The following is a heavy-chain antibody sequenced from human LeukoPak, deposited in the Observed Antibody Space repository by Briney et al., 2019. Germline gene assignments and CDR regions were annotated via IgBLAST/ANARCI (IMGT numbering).Heavy chain of an antibody. CDR2: ISDSGGST. V-gene: IGHV3-23*01. CDR3: AKSHSVEQRGYFDY. D-gene: IGHD1/OR15-1a*01. CDR1: GFTFSGFA. J-gene: IGHJ4*02. Sequence: GGSLRLSCAASGFTFSGFAMSWVGQAPGKGLEWVSTISDSGGSTYYADSVKGRFTISRDNSKDTLYVQLNNLRAEDAAVYYCAKSHSVEQRGYFDYWGQGTLVTVSS.